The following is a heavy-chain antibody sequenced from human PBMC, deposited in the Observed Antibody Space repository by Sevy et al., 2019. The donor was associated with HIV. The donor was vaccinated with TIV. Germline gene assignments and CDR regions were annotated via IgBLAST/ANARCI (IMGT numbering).Heavy chain of an antibody. CDR1: GFSFSSYG. CDR2: ISYHGRNE. V-gene: IGHV3-30*03. J-gene: IGHJ6*02. D-gene: IGHD3-9*01. Sequence: GRSLRLSCAASGFSFSSYGMHWVRQAPGKGLEWVAVISYHGRNEFYGDSVKGRFTISRDNSKKTLYLQVNSLRAEDTAVYYCARDFTGFNGMDVWGQGTMVTVSS. CDR3: ARDFTGFNGMDV.